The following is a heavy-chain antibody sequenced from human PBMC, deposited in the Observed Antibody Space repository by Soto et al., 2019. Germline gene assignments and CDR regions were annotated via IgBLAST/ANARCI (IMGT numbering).Heavy chain of an antibody. Sequence: HGESLKISCKGSGYSFTSYWIGWVRQMPGKGLEWMGIIYPGDSDTRYSPSFQGQVTISADKSISTAYLQWSSLKASDTAMYYCARGPHGYYYDSSGYYYFDYWGQGTLVTVSS. J-gene: IGHJ4*02. CDR1: GYSFTSYW. V-gene: IGHV5-51*01. D-gene: IGHD3-22*01. CDR2: IYPGDSDT. CDR3: ARGPHGYYYDSSGYYYFDY.